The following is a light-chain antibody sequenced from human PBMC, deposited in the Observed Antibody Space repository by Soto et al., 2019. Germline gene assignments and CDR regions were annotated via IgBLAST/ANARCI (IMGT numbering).Light chain of an antibody. CDR3: SSFTSSSTDV. J-gene: IGLJ1*01. CDR2: DVS. CDR1: SSDVGSYNR. Sequence: QSALTQPPSVSGSPGQAVTISCSGTSSDVGSYNRVPWYQQPPGTAPKLMLYDVSNRPSGVSDRFSGSKSGNTASLTISGLQAEDEADYYCSSFTSSSTDVFGTGTKVTVL. V-gene: IGLV2-18*02.